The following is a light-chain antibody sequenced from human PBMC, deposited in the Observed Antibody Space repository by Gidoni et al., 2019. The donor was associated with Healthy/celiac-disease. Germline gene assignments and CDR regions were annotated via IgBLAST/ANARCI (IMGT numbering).Light chain of an antibody. CDR3: QQSYSTLT. J-gene: IGKJ4*01. V-gene: IGKV1-39*01. CDR2: AAS. Sequence: DIQMTQSPSSLSASVGDRVTITCRASQSISNYLNWYQQKPGKAPKLLIYAASRLQSGVPSRFSGSGSGTDFTITISSLQPEDFATYYCQQSYSTLTFGGGTKVEIK. CDR1: QSISNY.